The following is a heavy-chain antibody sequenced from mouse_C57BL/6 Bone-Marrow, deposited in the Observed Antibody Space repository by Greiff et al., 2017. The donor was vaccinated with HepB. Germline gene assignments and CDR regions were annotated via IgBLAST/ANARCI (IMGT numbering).Heavy chain of an antibody. J-gene: IGHJ2*01. CDR2: INPSSGYT. CDR1: GYTFTSYT. Sequence: VQLQQSGAELARPGASVKMSCKASGYTFTSYTMHWVKQRPGQGLEWIGYINPSSGYTKYKQKFKDKATLTADKSSSTAYMQLSSLTSEDSAVYYCARGEGKNYVDYFDYWGQGTTLTVSS. V-gene: IGHV1-4*01. CDR3: ARGEGKNYVDYFDY. D-gene: IGHD1-1*01.